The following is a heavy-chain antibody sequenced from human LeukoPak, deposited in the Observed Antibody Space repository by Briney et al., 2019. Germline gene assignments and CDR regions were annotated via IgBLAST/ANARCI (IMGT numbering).Heavy chain of an antibody. V-gene: IGHV3-11*04. CDR1: GFTFSDYY. D-gene: IGHD6-6*01. CDR3: AKDGTSIAARLGMDV. CDR2: ISSSGSTI. Sequence: GGSLRLSCAASGFTFSDYYMSWIRQAPGKGLEWVSYISSSGSTIYYADSVKGRFTISRDNSKNTLYLQMNSLRAEDTAVYYCAKDGTSIAARLGMDVWGKGTTVTVSS. J-gene: IGHJ6*03.